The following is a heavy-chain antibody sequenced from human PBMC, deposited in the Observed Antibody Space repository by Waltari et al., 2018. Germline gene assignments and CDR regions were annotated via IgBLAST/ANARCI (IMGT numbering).Heavy chain of an antibody. J-gene: IGHJ4*02. CDR1: GFTFLRYW. CDR2: IKEEGGEK. CDR3: VRDGMRGGDFDY. V-gene: IGHV3-7*01. Sequence: EVQLVESGGGLVQPGGSLRLSCAASGFTFLRYWMIWARQAPGKGQKWMDNIKEEGGEKYYVDSMKGRFAISRDNADNSLYLQMNSLRAEDTAVYYCVRDGMRGGDFDYWGQGTLVTVSS. D-gene: IGHD3-10*01.